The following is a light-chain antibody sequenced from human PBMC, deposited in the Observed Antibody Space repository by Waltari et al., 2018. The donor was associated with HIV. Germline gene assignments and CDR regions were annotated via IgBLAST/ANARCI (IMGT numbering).Light chain of an antibody. CDR1: TSAIGCYDY. CDR2: EVN. V-gene: IGLV2-14*01. CDR3: SSYTSSDTQV. Sequence: QSALTQPASVSGSPGQSITIPCTGTTSAIGCYDYVSWYQPHPGKVPKLMLYEVNKRPSRVSNRFSGSKSGNTASLTISGLQAEDEADYYCSSYTSSDTQVFGGGTRLTVL. J-gene: IGLJ3*02.